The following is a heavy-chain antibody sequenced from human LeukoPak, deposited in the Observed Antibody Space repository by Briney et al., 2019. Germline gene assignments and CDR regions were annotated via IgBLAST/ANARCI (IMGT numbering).Heavy chain of an antibody. V-gene: IGHV1-8*01. J-gene: IGHJ4*02. CDR1: GYTFTSYD. Sequence: ASVKVSCKASGYTFTSYDINWVRQATGQGLEWMGWMNPNSGNTGYAQKFQGRVTMTRNTSISTAYMELSSLRSEDTAVYYCARVFGYSYGMVVNYWGQGNLVTVSS. D-gene: IGHD5-18*01. CDR2: MNPNSGNT. CDR3: ARVFGYSYGMVVNY.